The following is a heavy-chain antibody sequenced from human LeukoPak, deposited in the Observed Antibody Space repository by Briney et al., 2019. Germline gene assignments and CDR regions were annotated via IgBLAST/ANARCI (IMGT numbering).Heavy chain of an antibody. CDR2: IIPILGIA. CDR1: GRTFSSYT. Sequence: GASVKVSCKASGRTFSSYTISWVRQAPGQGLEWMGRIIPILGIANYAQKFQGRVTITADKSTSTACMELSSLRSEDTAVYYCARGQSSDYSTAFDIWGQGTMVTVSS. CDR3: ARGQSSDYSTAFDI. D-gene: IGHD4-17*01. J-gene: IGHJ3*02. V-gene: IGHV1-69*02.